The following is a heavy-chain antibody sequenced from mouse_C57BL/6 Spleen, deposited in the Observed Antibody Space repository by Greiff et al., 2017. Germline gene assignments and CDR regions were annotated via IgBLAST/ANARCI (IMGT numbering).Heavy chain of an antibody. Sequence: QVQLQQSGAELVRPGASVKLSCKASGYTFTDYYINWVKQRPGQGLEWIARIYPGSGNTYYNEKFKGKATLTAEKSSSTAYMQLSSLTSEDSAVYFCARYENYYGSRGDYAMDYWGQETSVTVSS. D-gene: IGHD1-1*01. CDR2: IYPGSGNT. J-gene: IGHJ4*01. CDR1: GYTFTDYY. CDR3: ARYENYYGSRGDYAMDY. V-gene: IGHV1-76*01.